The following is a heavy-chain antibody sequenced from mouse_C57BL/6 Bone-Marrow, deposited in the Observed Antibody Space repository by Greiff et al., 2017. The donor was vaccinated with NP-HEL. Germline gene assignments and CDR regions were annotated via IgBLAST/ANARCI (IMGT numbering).Heavy chain of an antibody. J-gene: IGHJ3*01. CDR3: VRSLGFAY. V-gene: IGHV10-1*01. Sequence: EVKLMESGGGLVQPKGSLKLSCAASGFSFNTYAMNWVRPAPGKGLEWVARIRSKSNNYATYYADSVKDRFTISRDDSESMLYLQMNNLKTEDTAMYYCVRSLGFAYWGQGTLVTVSA. D-gene: IGHD6-2*01. CDR1: GFSFNTYA. CDR2: IRSKSNNYAT.